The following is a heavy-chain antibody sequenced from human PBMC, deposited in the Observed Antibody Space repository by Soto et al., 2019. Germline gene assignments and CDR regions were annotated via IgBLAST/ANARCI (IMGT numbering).Heavy chain of an antibody. CDR3: ARHRHPRGTVGATSPLDP. V-gene: IGHV3-53*01. CDR1: GFSVSSNY. J-gene: IGHJ5*02. Sequence: QAGGSLRLSCAISGFSVSSNYLSWVRQAPGKGLEWVSVHYSGGSTYYADSVQGRFTISRDKSNNTLYLQMCRVRAEDTAVYFCARHRHPRGTVGATSPLDPWGQGTQVTVSS. D-gene: IGHD1-26*01. CDR2: HYSGGST.